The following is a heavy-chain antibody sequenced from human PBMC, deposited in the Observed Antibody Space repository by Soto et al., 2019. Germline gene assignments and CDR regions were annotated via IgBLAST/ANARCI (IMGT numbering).Heavy chain of an antibody. Sequence: PSETLSLTCTVSGGSVSSGRYYWSWIRQPPGKGLEWIGYIYYSGSTNYNPSLKSRVTISVDTSKNQFSLKLSSVTAADTAVYYCARAKAPLYSSSWYWFDPWGQGTLVTVS. CDR1: GGSVSSGRYY. V-gene: IGHV4-61*01. CDR2: IYYSGST. J-gene: IGHJ5*02. CDR3: ARAKAPLYSSSWYWFDP. D-gene: IGHD6-13*01.